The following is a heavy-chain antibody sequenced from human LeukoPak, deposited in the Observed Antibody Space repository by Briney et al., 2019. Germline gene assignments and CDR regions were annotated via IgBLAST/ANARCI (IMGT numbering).Heavy chain of an antibody. D-gene: IGHD3-3*01. CDR1: GFTFSSYS. CDR2: ISSSSSYI. CDR3: ARDRHYDFWSGYYLESYGMDV. V-gene: IGHV3-21*01. J-gene: IGHJ6*02. Sequence: GRSLRLSCAASGFTFSSYSMNWVRQAPGKGLEWVSSISSSSSYIYYADSVKGRFTISRDNAKNSLYLQMNSLRAEDTAVYYCARDRHYDFWSGYYLESYGMDVWGQGTTVTVSS.